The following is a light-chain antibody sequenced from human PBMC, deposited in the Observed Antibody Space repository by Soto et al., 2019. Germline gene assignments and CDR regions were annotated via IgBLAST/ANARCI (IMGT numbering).Light chain of an antibody. J-gene: IGKJ4*01. CDR1: QSVSNY. CDR2: DAS. CDR3: QQRSEWPPLT. Sequence: EIVLTQSPATLSLSPGERATLSCRASQSVSNYLAWYQPKPGQAPRLLIYDASNRANSIPARFSESGSGTAFTLTISSLGPEDLDVYYCQQRSEWPPLTFGGGTKVEIK. V-gene: IGKV3-11*01.